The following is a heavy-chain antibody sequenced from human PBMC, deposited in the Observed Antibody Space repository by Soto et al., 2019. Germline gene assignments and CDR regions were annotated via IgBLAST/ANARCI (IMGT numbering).Heavy chain of an antibody. CDR2: IYYSGST. J-gene: IGHJ4*02. CDR1: CTSIYSYY. CDR3: ARRWGSAVDY. Sequence: PSETLSLTCTNACTSIYSYYWSWIRQPPGKGLEWIGYIYYSGSTNYNPSLKSRVTISVDTSKNQFSLKLSSVTAADTAVYYCARRWGSAVDYWGQGTLVTVS. V-gene: IGHV4-59*08. D-gene: IGHD2-15*01.